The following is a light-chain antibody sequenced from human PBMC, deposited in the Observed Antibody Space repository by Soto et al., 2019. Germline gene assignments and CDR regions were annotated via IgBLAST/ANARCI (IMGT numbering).Light chain of an antibody. CDR1: SIDIGGYNY. V-gene: IGLV2-14*01. Sequence: QSALTQPASVSGSPGQSITISCTGTSIDIGGYNYVSWYQQHPGKAPKLMIYGVSNRPSGVSGRFFGSKSGNTASLTISGLQPEDEADYYCSSYRSSIIPVVFGGGTKLTVL. J-gene: IGLJ2*01. CDR3: SSYRSSIIPVV. CDR2: GVS.